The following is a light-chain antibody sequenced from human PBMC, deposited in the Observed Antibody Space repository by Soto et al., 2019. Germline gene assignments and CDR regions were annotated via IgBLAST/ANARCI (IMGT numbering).Light chain of an antibody. Sequence: QSVLTQPPSVSGAPGQRVTISCTGSSSNIGAHYDVHWYQQLPGTAPKLLIYGNSNRPSGVPDRFSGSKSGTSASLAITGLQAEDEPDYYCQSYDNSLSVYVFGTGTKV. CDR1: SSNIGAHYD. J-gene: IGLJ1*01. CDR2: GNS. V-gene: IGLV1-40*01. CDR3: QSYDNSLSVYV.